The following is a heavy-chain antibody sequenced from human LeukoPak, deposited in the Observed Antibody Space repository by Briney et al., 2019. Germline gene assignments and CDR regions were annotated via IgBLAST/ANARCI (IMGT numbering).Heavy chain of an antibody. D-gene: IGHD3-9*01. CDR1: VGSLSSGSYY. Sequence: SETLSLTCTVSVGSLSSGSYYWGWIRQPPGKGLEWIGYIYYSGSTSYNPSLKSRVTISVDTSKNQFSLKLSSVTAADTAVYYCTKIRYFDWLYFDYWGQGTLVTVSS. CDR3: TKIRYFDWLYFDY. J-gene: IGHJ4*02. V-gene: IGHV4-61*01. CDR2: IYYSGST.